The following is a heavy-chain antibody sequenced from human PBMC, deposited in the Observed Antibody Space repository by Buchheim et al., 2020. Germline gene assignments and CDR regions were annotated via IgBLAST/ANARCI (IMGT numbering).Heavy chain of an antibody. CDR1: GGSISSGGYS. J-gene: IGHJ4*02. V-gene: IGHV4-30-2*01. CDR3: ARVIYCGGDCYFFDY. D-gene: IGHD2-21*02. Sequence: QVQLQESGPGLVKPSGTLSLTCAVSGGSISSGGYSWSWIRQPPGKGLEWIGYIYHSGSTYYNPSLKSRVTISVDRSKNQFSLKLSSVTAADTAVYYCARVIYCGGDCYFFDYWGQGTL. CDR2: IYHSGST.